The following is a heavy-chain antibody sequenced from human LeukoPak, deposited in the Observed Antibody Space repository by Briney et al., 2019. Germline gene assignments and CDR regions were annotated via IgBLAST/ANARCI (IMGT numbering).Heavy chain of an antibody. Sequence: ASVKVSCKASGYTFTSHYLHWVRQAPGHGLEWMGWINPTSGGTYYLQKFQGRVVMTRDTSTGTVYMELSSLTSGDTALYFCARSRSFSGYGAFGPWGQGTLVTVSS. D-gene: IGHD5-12*01. CDR3: ARSRSFSGYGAFGP. J-gene: IGHJ5*02. CDR1: GYTFTSHY. CDR2: INPTSGGT. V-gene: IGHV1-2*02.